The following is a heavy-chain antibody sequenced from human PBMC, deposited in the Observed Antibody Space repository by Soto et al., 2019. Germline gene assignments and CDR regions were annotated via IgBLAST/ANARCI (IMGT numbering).Heavy chain of an antibody. J-gene: IGHJ4*02. V-gene: IGHV2-5*02. CDR2: SYWDDDK. D-gene: IGHD6-13*01. Sequence: ITLQESGPTLVKPTQTLTLTCTFSGVSLSTSGVGVGWLRQPPGQALERLALSYWDDDKRYSPSLKSRLSSTKDTTKNKVVLTMTNMDPVDTATYYCAHRRTGSSWWWGQGTLVTVSS. CDR3: AHRRTGSSWW. CDR1: GVSLSTSGVG.